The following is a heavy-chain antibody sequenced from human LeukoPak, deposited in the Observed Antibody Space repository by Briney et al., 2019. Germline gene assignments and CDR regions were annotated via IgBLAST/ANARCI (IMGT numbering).Heavy chain of an antibody. CDR3: ARDPELWFGEFPLDY. CDR2: ISSSSYI. D-gene: IGHD3-10*01. J-gene: IGHJ4*02. Sequence: TAGGSLRLSCAASGFTFSSYSMNWVRQAPGKGLEWVSSISSSSYIYYADSVKGRFTISKDNAKNSLYLQMNSLRAEDTAVYYCARDPELWFGEFPLDYWGQGTLVTVSS. CDR1: GFTFSSYS. V-gene: IGHV3-21*01.